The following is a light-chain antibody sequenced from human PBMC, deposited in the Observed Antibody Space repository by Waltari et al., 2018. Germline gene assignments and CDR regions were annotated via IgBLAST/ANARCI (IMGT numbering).Light chain of an antibody. CDR2: RAS. V-gene: IGKV3-15*01. CDR3: QQYDDWPRT. Sequence: EIVMTQSPASLSVSPGERVTLSCRASQSVGTILAWYQQRPGRAPRLLVYRASTRASAIPARFSGSGSGTDFTLSISTLQSEDFAVYYCQQYDDWPRTFGQGTKVEIK. CDR1: QSVGTI. J-gene: IGKJ1*01.